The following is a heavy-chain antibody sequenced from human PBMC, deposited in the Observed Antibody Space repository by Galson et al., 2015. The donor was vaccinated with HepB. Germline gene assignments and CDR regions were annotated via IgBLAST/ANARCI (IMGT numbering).Heavy chain of an antibody. Sequence: SLRLSCAASGFTFSSYSMNWVRQAPGKGLEWVSYISSSSSTIYYADSVKGRFTISRDNAKNSLYLQMISLRDEDTAVYYCARNKYYDILTGYPPWYFDYWGQGTLVTVSS. CDR3: ARNKYYDILTGYPPWYFDY. V-gene: IGHV3-48*02. CDR1: GFTFSSYS. D-gene: IGHD3-9*01. J-gene: IGHJ4*02. CDR2: ISSSSSTI.